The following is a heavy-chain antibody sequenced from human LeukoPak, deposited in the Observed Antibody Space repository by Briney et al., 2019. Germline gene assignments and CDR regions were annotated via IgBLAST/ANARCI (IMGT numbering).Heavy chain of an antibody. CDR3: AREGIGWFGELVSRSHMDV. CDR2: ISAYNGNT. CDR1: GYTFTSYG. V-gene: IGHV1-18*01. D-gene: IGHD3-10*01. Sequence: GASVKVSCKASGYTFTSYGISWVRQAPGQGLEWMGWISAYNGNTNYAQKLQGRVTTTTDTSTSTAYMELRSLRSDDTAVYYCAREGIGWFGELVSRSHMDVWGKGTTVTVSS. J-gene: IGHJ6*03.